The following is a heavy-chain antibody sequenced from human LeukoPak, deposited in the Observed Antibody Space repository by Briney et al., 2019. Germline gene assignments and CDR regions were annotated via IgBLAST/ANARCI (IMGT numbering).Heavy chain of an antibody. CDR1: GGSISSGDYY. Sequence: NASETLSLTCTVSGGSISSGDYYWNWIRQHPEKSLEWIGYIFYSGSAYYNPSLKSRVTISVDTSKNQFSLKLSSLTAADTAVYYCARGSTLIRGFDYWGQGTLVTVSS. CDR3: ARGSTLIRGFDY. D-gene: IGHD3-10*01. CDR2: IFYSGSA. J-gene: IGHJ4*02. V-gene: IGHV4-31*03.